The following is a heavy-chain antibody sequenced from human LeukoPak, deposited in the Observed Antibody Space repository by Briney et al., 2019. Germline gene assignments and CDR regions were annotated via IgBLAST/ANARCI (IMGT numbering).Heavy chain of an antibody. J-gene: IGHJ6*03. Sequence: PSETLSLTCTVSGGSISSSSYYWGWIRQTPGKGLEWIGSIYYSGSTYYNPSLKSRVTISVDTSKNQFSLKLSSVTAADTAVYYCARPYPAGGSKFPVYYMDVWGKGTTVTVSS. CDR3: ARPYPAGGSKFPVYYMDV. V-gene: IGHV4-39*01. CDR1: GGSISSSSYY. CDR2: IYYSGST. D-gene: IGHD2-15*01.